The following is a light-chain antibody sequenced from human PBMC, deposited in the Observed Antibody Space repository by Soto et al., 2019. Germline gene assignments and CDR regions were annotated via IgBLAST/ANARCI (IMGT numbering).Light chain of an antibody. V-gene: IGKV3-15*01. Sequence: EIVMTQSPATLSMSPGERATLSCRASQSVSSNLAWYQQKPGQAPRLLIYGASTRATGIPARFSGSGSGTEFTLTISSLQSEDFAVYYCQQSNTFGQGTKLEIK. CDR1: QSVSSN. CDR3: QQSNT. CDR2: GAS. J-gene: IGKJ2*01.